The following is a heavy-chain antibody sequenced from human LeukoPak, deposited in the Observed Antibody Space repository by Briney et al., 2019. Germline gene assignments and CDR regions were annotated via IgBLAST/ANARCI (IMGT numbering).Heavy chain of an antibody. CDR2: IYYSGST. D-gene: IGHD3-3*01. CDR3: ARNGVWSGYYNY. Sequence: PSETLSLTCTVSGGSISGYYWSWIRQPPGKGLEWIGYIYYSGSTNYNPSLKSRVTISVDTSKNQFSLKLSSVTAADTAVYYCARNGVWSGYYNYWGQGTVVTVSS. CDR1: GGSISGYY. V-gene: IGHV4-59*01. J-gene: IGHJ4*02.